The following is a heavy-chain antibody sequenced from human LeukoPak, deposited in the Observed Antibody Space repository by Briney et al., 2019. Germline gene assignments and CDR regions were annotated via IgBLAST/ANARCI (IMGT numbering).Heavy chain of an antibody. CDR2: ISGSSSYT. CDR1: GFTFSDNY. J-gene: IGHJ4*02. V-gene: IGHV3-11*03. Sequence: PGGSLRLSCAASGFTFSDNYMSWIRQAPGKGLEWVSYISGSSSYTNYADSVKGRFTISRGNAKNSLFLQMNSLRAEDTAAYYCATRGFTYGFHYWGQGTLVTVSS. CDR3: ATRGFTYGFHY. D-gene: IGHD5-18*01.